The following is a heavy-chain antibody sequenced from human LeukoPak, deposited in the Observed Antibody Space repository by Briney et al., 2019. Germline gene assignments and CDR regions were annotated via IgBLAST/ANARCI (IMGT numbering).Heavy chain of an antibody. CDR2: INHSGST. V-gene: IGHV4-34*01. D-gene: IGHD5-12*01. Sequence: SETLSLTCAVYGGSFSGYYWSWIRQPPGKGLEWIGEINHSGSTNYNPSLKSRVTISVDTSKNQFSLKLSSVTAADTAVYYCARGGRGATGDWGQGTLVTVSS. J-gene: IGHJ4*02. CDR3: ARGGRGATGD. CDR1: GGSFSGYY.